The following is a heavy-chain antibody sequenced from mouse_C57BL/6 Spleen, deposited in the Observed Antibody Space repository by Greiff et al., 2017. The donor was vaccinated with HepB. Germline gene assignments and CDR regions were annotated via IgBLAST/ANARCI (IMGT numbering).Heavy chain of an antibody. CDR1: GYTFTSYW. J-gene: IGHJ3*01. V-gene: IGHV1-52*01. D-gene: IGHD1-1*01. CDR3: ARVGGSSYGAY. CDR2: IDPSDSET. Sequence: KQSCKASGYTFTSYWMHWVKQRPIQGLEWIGNIDPSDSETHYNQKFKDKATLTVDKSSSTAYMQLSSLTSEDSAVYYCARVGGSSYGAYWGQGTLVTVSA.